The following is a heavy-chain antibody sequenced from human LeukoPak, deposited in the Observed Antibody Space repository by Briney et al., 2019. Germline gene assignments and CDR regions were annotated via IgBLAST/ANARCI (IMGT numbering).Heavy chain of an antibody. Sequence: GGSLRLSCAASGFTFSSYWMHWVRQAPGKGLVWVSRINSDGSSTSYADSVKGRFTISRDNAKNTLCLQMNSLRAEDTAVYYCARAPDFWSGFDYYYYMDVWGKGTTVTVSS. D-gene: IGHD3-3*01. J-gene: IGHJ6*03. CDR1: GFTFSSYW. CDR2: INSDGSST. V-gene: IGHV3-74*01. CDR3: ARAPDFWSGFDYYYYMDV.